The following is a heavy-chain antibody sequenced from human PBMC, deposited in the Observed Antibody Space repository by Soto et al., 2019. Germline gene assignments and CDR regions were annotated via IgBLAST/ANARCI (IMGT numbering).Heavy chain of an antibody. V-gene: IGHV1-3*01. Sequence: QVRLVQSGAEVKRPGASVKVSCRASGYTFVDYALHWVRQAPGQGLEWVGWMNPKTGNIKSSHKFEDRVSITRDTATSTAYMELSGLRSDDTAVYFCTREAVVAENWFDPWGQGTLVTVSS. CDR3: TREAVVAENWFDP. J-gene: IGHJ5*02. D-gene: IGHD3-22*01. CDR1: GYTFVDYA. CDR2: MNPKTGNI.